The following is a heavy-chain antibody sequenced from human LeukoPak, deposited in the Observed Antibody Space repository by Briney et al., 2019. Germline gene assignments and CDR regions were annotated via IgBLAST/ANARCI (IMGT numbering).Heavy chain of an antibody. J-gene: IGHJ4*02. CDR2: ISTSNSYI. Sequence: KPGGTLRLSCTLSGFTFTSDGMSWVRQAPGKGLEWVSSISTSNSYIYYADSVKGRFTISRDNAKNSLYLQMNSLRAEDTAVYYCAREGGEWELLRTFDYWGQGTLVTVSS. CDR1: GFTFTSDG. V-gene: IGHV3-21*01. D-gene: IGHD1-26*01. CDR3: AREGGEWELLRTFDY.